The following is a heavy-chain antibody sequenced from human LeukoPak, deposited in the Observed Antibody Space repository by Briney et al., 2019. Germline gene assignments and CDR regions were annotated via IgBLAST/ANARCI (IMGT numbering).Heavy chain of an antibody. V-gene: IGHV3-74*01. J-gene: IGHJ4*02. Sequence: QPGGSLRPSCAASGFTFSSYWMHWVRQAPGKGLVWVSRINSDGSTTSYADSVMGRFTISRDNAKNTLYLQMNSLRAEDAAVYYCARVIYSGWEGELSDWGQGTLVTVSS. CDR1: GFTFSSYW. CDR3: ARVIYSGWEGELSD. CDR2: INSDGSTT. D-gene: IGHD6-19*01.